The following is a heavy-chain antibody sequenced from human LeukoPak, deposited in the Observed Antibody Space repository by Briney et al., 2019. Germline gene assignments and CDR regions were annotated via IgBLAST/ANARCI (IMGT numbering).Heavy chain of an antibody. CDR3: ARDFELSH. CDR2: IYSGGTT. D-gene: IGHD3-16*02. J-gene: IGHJ4*02. CDR1: GFTLISNY. V-gene: IGHV3-53*01. Sequence: PGGSLRLSCAVSGFTLISNYMSWVRQAPGKGLEWVSTIYSGGTTYYADSVKGRFTISRDNSKNTLYLQMDSLRAEDTAVYYCARDFELSHWGQGTLVTVSS.